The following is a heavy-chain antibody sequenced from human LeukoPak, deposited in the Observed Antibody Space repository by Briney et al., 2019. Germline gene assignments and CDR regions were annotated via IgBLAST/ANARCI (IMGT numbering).Heavy chain of an antibody. CDR2: IYHSGST. CDR3: ARVSELVGIAASIDYFDY. Sequence: SETLSLTCTVSGYSISSGYYWGWIRQPPGKGLEWIGSIYHSGSTYYNPSLKSRVTISVDTPKNQFSLKLSSVTAADTAVYYCARVSELVGIAASIDYFDYWGQGTLVTVSS. J-gene: IGHJ4*02. V-gene: IGHV4-38-2*02. CDR1: GYSISSGYY. D-gene: IGHD6-25*01.